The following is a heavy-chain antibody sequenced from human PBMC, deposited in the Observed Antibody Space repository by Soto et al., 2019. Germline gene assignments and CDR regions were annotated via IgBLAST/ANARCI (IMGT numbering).Heavy chain of an antibody. CDR3: AKMGGVGDWFHRYYSDY. J-gene: IGHJ4*02. D-gene: IGHD3-9*01. V-gene: IGHV3-30*18. CDR1: GFTLSSYG. Sequence: PGGTLRLSCAASGFTLSSYGMHCVRQAPGKGLEWVAVISYDGSNKYYADYVKGRFTISRDNSKNTLYLQMNSLRAEDWAVYYYAKMGGVGDWFHRYYSDYRHQRSLVGVSS. CDR2: ISYDGSNK.